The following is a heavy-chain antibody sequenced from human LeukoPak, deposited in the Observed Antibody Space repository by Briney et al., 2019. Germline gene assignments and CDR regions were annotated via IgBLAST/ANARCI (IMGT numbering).Heavy chain of an antibody. D-gene: IGHD5-18*01. J-gene: IGHJ4*02. Sequence: SETLSLTCAVYGGSFSGYYWSWIRQPPGKGLEWIGEINHSGSTNCNPSLKSRVTISVDTSKNQFFLKLSSVTAADTAVYYCARVGYSYGYIDYWGQGTLVTVSS. CDR1: GGSFSGYY. CDR2: INHSGST. CDR3: ARVGYSYGYIDY. V-gene: IGHV4-34*01.